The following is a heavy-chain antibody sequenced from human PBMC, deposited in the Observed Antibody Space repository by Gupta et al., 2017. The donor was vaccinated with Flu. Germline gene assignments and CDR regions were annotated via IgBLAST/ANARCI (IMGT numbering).Heavy chain of an antibody. V-gene: IGHV1-69*01. Sequence: QVHLVQSGAEVKKPGSSVKVSCKTSGGTLNNDAFSWVRQAPGQGLEWMGGIIPMFEATKYAQKFQGRVTITADDSTGTAHMELSSLTSDDTAVYYCARTPYGGNSDFYYFAMDVWTQGATVTVS. CDR3: ARTPYGGNSDFYYFAMDV. CDR1: GGTLNNDA. J-gene: IGHJ6*02. CDR2: IIPMFEAT. D-gene: IGHD4-23*01.